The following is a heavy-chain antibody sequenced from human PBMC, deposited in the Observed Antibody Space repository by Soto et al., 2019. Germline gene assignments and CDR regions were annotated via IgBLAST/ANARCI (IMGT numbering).Heavy chain of an antibody. CDR1: GGSFSGYY. CDR2: INHSGST. Sequence: SETLSLTCAVYGGSFSGYYWSWIRQPPGKGLEWIGEINHSGSTNYNPSLKSRVTISVDTSKNQFSLKLSSVTAADTAVYYCARSRGSSGWYHYWGQGTLVTVSS. CDR3: ARSRGSSGWYHY. D-gene: IGHD6-19*01. J-gene: IGHJ4*02. V-gene: IGHV4-34*01.